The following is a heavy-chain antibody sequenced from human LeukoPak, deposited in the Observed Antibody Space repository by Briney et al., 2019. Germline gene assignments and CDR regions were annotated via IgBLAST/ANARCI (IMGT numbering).Heavy chain of an antibody. V-gene: IGHV3-15*01. CDR3: TTEGYTGTYTSTIDY. D-gene: IGHD1-26*01. CDR1: GFTFSNAW. J-gene: IGHJ4*02. CDR2: IKSKADGGTT. Sequence: PGGSLRLSCAASGFTFSNAWMSWVRQAPGKGLEWVGRIKSKADGGTTDYGAPVKGRFIISRDDSKNTLYLQMNSLKTEDTAVYYCTTEGYTGTYTSTIDYWGQGSLVTVSS.